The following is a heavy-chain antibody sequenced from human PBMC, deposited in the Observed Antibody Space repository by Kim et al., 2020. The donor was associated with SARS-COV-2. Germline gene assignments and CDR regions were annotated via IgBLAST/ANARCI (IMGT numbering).Heavy chain of an antibody. J-gene: IGHJ6*02. CDR3: ARDRRYYYDLSYSGLDV. CDR2: IIPNSGDT. D-gene: IGHD3-22*01. Sequence: ASVKVSCKASGYTFMGHYMHWVRQATGQGLEWMGWIIPNSGDTNYAQKFQGRVTMTRDTFSSTAYMELSGLRSDDTAVYYCARDRRYYYDLSYSGLDVWGQGTPGIVSS. V-gene: IGHV1-2*02. CDR1: GYTFMGHY.